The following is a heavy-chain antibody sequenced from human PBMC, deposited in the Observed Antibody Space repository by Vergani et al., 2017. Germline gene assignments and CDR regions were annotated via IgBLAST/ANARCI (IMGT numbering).Heavy chain of an antibody. CDR2: IYSSGST. CDR3: ASDPPTRTGTFDI. CDR1: GGSISNYY. Sequence: QVQLQELGPGLVKPSETLSLTCPVSGGSISNYYWSWIRQPPGKGLEWIGYIYSSGSTNYSPTLKSRVTISLDTSKNQFSLKLSSVTAADTDVYFCASDPPTRTGTFDIWGQGTMVTVSS. V-gene: IGHV4-59*01. D-gene: IGHD1-1*01. J-gene: IGHJ3*02.